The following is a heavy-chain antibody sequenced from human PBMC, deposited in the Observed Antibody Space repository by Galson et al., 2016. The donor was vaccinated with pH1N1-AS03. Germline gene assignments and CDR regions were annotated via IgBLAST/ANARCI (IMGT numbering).Heavy chain of an antibody. V-gene: IGHV3-23*01. D-gene: IGHD4-17*01. J-gene: IGHJ3*02. Sequence: SLRLSCAASGFTFRNYAMRWVRQAPGKGLEWVPDISATGGTTYYGDSVKGRAAISRDNSKNTVYLQMNSLRAEGTAVYYCAKDLSRTVPNAGASEIWGQGTMVTVSS. CDR3: AKDLSRTVPNAGASEI. CDR1: GFTFRNYA. CDR2: ISATGGTT.